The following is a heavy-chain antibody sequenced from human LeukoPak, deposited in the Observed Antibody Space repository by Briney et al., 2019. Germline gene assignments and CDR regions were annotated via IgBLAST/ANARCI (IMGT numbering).Heavy chain of an antibody. CDR2: IIPFLGTT. V-gene: IGHV1-69*13. CDR1: GYTFTSYG. Sequence: SVKVSCKASGYTFTSYGISWVRQAPGQGLEWMGGIIPFLGTTNYAQKFQGRVTITADEPTRTAYMELTYLRSDDTAVYYCTIIPNVILFTHYFEYWGQGTLVTVSS. CDR3: TIIPNVILFTHYFEY. D-gene: IGHD2-21*01. J-gene: IGHJ4*02.